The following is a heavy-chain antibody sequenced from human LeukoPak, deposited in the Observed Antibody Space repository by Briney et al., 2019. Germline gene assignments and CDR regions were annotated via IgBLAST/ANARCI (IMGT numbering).Heavy chain of an antibody. V-gene: IGHV1-69*05. CDR1: GGTFSGYA. Sequence: PSLSLSCKASGGTFSGYATSCVRQAPGQGLEWMVGIITIFGTANYAQKFQGRFTITTDDSTSTSYMSLSSLRFEDTPGYSGPGGSDFDNWGQGTLVTVSS. CDR3: PGGSDFDN. D-gene: IGHD2-15*01. CDR2: IITIFGTA. J-gene: IGHJ4*02.